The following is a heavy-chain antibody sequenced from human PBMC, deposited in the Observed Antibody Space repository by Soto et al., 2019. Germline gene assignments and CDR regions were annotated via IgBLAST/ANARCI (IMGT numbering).Heavy chain of an antibody. V-gene: IGHV5-10-1*01. D-gene: IGHD6-6*01. CDR2: VAPRDSYT. Sequence: ASLKISCQDSGYVFTTKWISWVRQMPGKGMEWVGRVAPRDSYTDYNPSFRGHVIISVDRSVSTVYLEWSSLKASDSATYYCLMHVSNTVAARCHFDTWGQGSPLTV. CDR3: LMHVSNTVAARCHFDT. CDR1: GYVFTTKW. J-gene: IGHJ5*02.